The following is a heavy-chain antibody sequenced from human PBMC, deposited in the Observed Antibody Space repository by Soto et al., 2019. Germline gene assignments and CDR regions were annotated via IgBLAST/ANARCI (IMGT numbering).Heavy chain of an antibody. J-gene: IGHJ4*02. V-gene: IGHV4-34*01. CDR1: GGSFSGYY. CDR2: INQSGVT. CDR3: ARGIATGGRPLNY. Sequence: SETLSLTCAVYGGSFSGYYWSWIRQPPGKGLEWIGEINQSGVTNYNTSLKSRVTISGDTSRNQFSLKLSSVTAADTAVYYCARGIATGGRPLNYWGQGTQVT. D-gene: IGHD6-13*01.